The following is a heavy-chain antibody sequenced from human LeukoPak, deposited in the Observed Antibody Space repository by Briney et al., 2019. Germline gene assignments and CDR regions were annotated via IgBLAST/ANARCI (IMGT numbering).Heavy chain of an antibody. CDR1: GHTFTDYY. CDR3: ARGGGGEYLDWFDF. CDR2: INPNSGGT. Sequence: ASVKVSCKASGHTFTDYYMHWVRQAPGQGLEWMGWINPNSGGTNYAQKFQGRVTMTRDTSISTAYMELSSLTSDDTAVYYCARGGGGEYLDWFDFWGQGTLVIVSS. V-gene: IGHV1-2*02. D-gene: IGHD4-17*01. J-gene: IGHJ5*01.